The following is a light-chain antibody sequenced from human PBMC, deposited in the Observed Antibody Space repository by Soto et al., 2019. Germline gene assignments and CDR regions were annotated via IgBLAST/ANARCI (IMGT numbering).Light chain of an antibody. J-gene: IGKJ1*01. Sequence: EIVMTQSPATLSVSPGGRATLSCRASQSISATLAWYQQKPGQAPRLLIYGASTRAPGFPARFSGSGSGTDVTLTISSLQSEDFAVYYCQQYNNWPWTFGQGTKVEIK. CDR3: QQYNNWPWT. V-gene: IGKV3-15*01. CDR2: GAS. CDR1: QSISAT.